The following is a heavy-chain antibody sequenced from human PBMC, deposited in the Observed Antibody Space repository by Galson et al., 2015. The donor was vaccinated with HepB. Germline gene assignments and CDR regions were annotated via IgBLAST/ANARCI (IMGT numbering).Heavy chain of an antibody. V-gene: IGHV3-11*01. J-gene: IGHJ3*02. CDR1: GFTFSDYY. Sequence: SLRLSCAASGFTFSDYYMSWIRQAPGKGLEWVSYISSSGSTIYYADSVKGRFTISRDNAKNSLYLQMNSLRAEDTAVYYCARDAYYDYIWGARRGAFDIWGQGTMVTVSS. CDR3: ARDAYYDYIWGARRGAFDI. CDR2: ISSSGSTI. D-gene: IGHD3-16*01.